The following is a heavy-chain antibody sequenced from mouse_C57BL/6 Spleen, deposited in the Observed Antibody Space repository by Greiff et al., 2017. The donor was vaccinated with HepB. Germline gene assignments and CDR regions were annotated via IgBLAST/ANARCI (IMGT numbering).Heavy chain of an antibody. CDR2: INYDGSST. CDR1: GFTFSDYY. J-gene: IGHJ1*03. D-gene: IGHD1-1*01. V-gene: IGHV5-16*01. Sequence: EVMLVESEGGLVQPGSSMKLSCTASGFTFSDYYMAWVRQVPEKGLEWVANINYDGSSTYYLDSLKSRFIISRDNAKNILYLQMSSLKSEDTATYYCAREGDYYGSSYDWYFDVWGTGTTVTVSS. CDR3: AREGDYYGSSYDWYFDV.